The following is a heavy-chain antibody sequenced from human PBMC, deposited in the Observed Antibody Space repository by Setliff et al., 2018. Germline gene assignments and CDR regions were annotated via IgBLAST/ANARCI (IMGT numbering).Heavy chain of an antibody. CDR1: GYSINSPFT. V-gene: IGHV4-38-2*01. Sequence: PSETLSLTCAVSGYSINSPFTWGWIRQPPGKGLEWIGTIFDNGSTFYNPSLNSRVTMSIDTSKKEFSLRLSSVTAADTAVYYCASRRLARYFESWGQGILVTVSS. CDR2: IFDNGST. CDR3: ASRRLARYFES. D-gene: IGHD2-21*01. J-gene: IGHJ4*02.